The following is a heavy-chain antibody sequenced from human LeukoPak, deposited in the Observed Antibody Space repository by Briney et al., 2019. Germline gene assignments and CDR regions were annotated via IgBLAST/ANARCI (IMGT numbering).Heavy chain of an antibody. CDR2: IKQDGSEK. CDR3: ARLGGFGEKSFDY. V-gene: IGHV3-7*01. J-gene: IGHJ4*02. CDR1: GFTFSSYW. Sequence: PGGSLRLSCAAPGFTFSSYWMSWVRQAPGKGLEWVANIKQDGSEKYYVDSVKGRFTISRDNAKNSLYLQMNSLRAEDTAVYYCARLGGFGEKSFDYWGQGTLVTVSS. D-gene: IGHD3-10*01.